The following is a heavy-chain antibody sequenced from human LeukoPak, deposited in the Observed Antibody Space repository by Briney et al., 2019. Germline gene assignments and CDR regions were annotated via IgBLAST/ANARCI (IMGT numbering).Heavy chain of an antibody. D-gene: IGHD6-13*01. V-gene: IGHV3-30-3*01. Sequence: QPGRYLRLSCAASGFTLSTYAMHWVRQAPGRGLEWVAVISYDSSNYYYADSVKGRFTISRDNSKNTLYLQMNSLRAEDTAVYYCAKVLGGQQLVAFDIWGQGTMVTVSS. CDR1: GFTLSTYA. CDR3: AKVLGGQQLVAFDI. J-gene: IGHJ3*02. CDR2: ISYDSSNY.